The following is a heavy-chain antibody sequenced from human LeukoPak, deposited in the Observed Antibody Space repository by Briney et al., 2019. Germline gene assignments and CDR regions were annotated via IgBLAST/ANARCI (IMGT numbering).Heavy chain of an antibody. J-gene: IGHJ5*02. D-gene: IGHD2-2*01. CDR1: GFTFDDYG. CDR2: INWNGGST. Sequence: GGSLRLSCAASGFTFDDYGMSWVRQAPGKGLEWVSGINWNGGSTGYADSMKGRFTISRDNAKNSLYLQMNSLRAEDTALYYCARDGHRSSENWFDPWGQGTLVTVSS. V-gene: IGHV3-20*04. CDR3: ARDGHRSSENWFDP.